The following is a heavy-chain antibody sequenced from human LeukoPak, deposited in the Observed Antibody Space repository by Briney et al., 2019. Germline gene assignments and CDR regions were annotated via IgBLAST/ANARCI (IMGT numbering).Heavy chain of an antibody. CDR1: GGSFSGYY. CDR2: IYHSGST. V-gene: IGHV4-34*01. D-gene: IGHD5-18*01. J-gene: IGHJ4*02. Sequence: SETLSLTCAVYGGSFSGYYWSWIRQPPGKGLEWIGSIYHSGSTYYNPSLKSRVTISVDTSKNQFSLKLSSVTAADTAVYYCARAPVDTAAHDYWGQGTLVTVSS. CDR3: ARAPVDTAAHDY.